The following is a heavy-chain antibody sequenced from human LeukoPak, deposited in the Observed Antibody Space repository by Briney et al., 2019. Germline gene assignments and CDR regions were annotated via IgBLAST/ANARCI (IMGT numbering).Heavy chain of an antibody. Sequence: PSETLSLTCAVYGGSFSGYYWSWIRQPPGKGLEWIGEINHSGSTNYNPSLKSRVTISVDTSKNQFSLKLSSVTAADTAVYYCASTPPSPVKGYHLRDIEDYYYYGMAVWGQGTTVTVSS. D-gene: IGHD2-2*01. CDR3: ASTPPSPVKGYHLRDIEDYYYYGMAV. V-gene: IGHV4-34*01. CDR2: INHSGST. CDR1: GGSFSGYY. J-gene: IGHJ6*02.